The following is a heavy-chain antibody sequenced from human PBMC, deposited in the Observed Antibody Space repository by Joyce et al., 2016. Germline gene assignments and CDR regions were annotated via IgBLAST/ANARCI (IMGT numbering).Heavy chain of an antibody. D-gene: IGHD3-3*01. CDR2: INHSGGT. V-gene: IGHV4-34*01. CDR3: ARGGWSGYYRGVSFDY. Sequence: QVQLQQWGAGLLKPSETLSLTCAVYGGSFSDYYWGWIRQPPGKGLEWIGEINHSGGTNSNPSLKSRVTISIDTSKNQFSLKLNSVTAADTAVYYCARGGWSGYYRGVSFDYWGQGTQVTVSS. CDR1: GGSFSDYY. J-gene: IGHJ4*02.